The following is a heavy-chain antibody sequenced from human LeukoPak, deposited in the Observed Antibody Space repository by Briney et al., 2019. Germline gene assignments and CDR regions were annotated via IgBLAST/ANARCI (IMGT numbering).Heavy chain of an antibody. CDR1: GGTFSSYA. Sequence: SVKVSCKASGGTFSSYAISWVQQAPGQGLEWMGGIIPIFGTANYAQKFQGRVTITADESTSTAYMELSSLRSEDTAVYYCARGSLRYCSGGSCHYFDYWGQGTLVTVSS. J-gene: IGHJ4*02. V-gene: IGHV1-69*13. CDR2: IIPIFGTA. CDR3: ARGSLRYCSGGSCHYFDY. D-gene: IGHD2-15*01.